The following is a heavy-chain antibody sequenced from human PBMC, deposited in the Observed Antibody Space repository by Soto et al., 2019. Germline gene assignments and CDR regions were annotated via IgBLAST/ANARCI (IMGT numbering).Heavy chain of an antibody. D-gene: IGHD3-3*01. Sequence: QVQLVQSGAEVKKPGASVKVSCKASGYTFTSYGISWVRQAPGQGLEWMGWISAYNGNTNYAQKLQGRVTMTTDTSTNTAYMELRSLRSDDTAVYYCARDLDWSGYYYYGMDVWGQGTTVTVSS. J-gene: IGHJ6*02. V-gene: IGHV1-18*01. CDR1: GYTFTSYG. CDR3: ARDLDWSGYYYYGMDV. CDR2: ISAYNGNT.